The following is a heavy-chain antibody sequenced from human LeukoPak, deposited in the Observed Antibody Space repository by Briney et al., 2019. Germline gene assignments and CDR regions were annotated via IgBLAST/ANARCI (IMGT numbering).Heavy chain of an antibody. Sequence: GGSLRLSCAVSGFTFSSYGMTWVRQAPGKGLEWVSAISSSGGNTYYADSVKGGFTISRENYKNTLYLQLNSLRSEDTAVYYCAKVKGSEGYCSITSCLADYWGQGTLVTVSS. D-gene: IGHD2-2*01. CDR3: AKVKGSEGYCSITSCLADY. CDR1: GFTFSSYG. V-gene: IGHV3-23*01. J-gene: IGHJ4*02. CDR2: ISSSGGNT.